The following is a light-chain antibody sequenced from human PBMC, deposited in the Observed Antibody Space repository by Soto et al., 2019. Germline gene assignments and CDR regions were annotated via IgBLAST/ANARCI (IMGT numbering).Light chain of an antibody. J-gene: IGKJ4*02. V-gene: IGKV3-11*01. Sequence: TVLTQSQATRSLSPGERDTLSCSASQSVKTYFAWYPQKPGQVPRLLIYDAFDRATGIPARFSGSGSGTDFTLTISSIAPEDFAVYDCQSRSSWPPVLTFGGGTKVEIK. CDR1: QSVKTY. CDR3: QSRSSWPPVLT. CDR2: DAF.